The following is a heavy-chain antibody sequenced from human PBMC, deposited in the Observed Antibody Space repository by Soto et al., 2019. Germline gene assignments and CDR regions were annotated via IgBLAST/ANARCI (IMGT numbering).Heavy chain of an antibody. Sequence: SVKVSSKASGGPFSSSAISWVRQAPGQGLEWMGGIIPIFGKANYAQKFQGRVTITADESTSTAYMELSSLRSEDTAVYYCARDKYCSSTSCYYAFDIWGQGTMVTVSS. CDR2: IIPIFGKA. V-gene: IGHV1-69*13. J-gene: IGHJ3*02. CDR1: GGPFSSSA. CDR3: ARDKYCSSTSCYYAFDI. D-gene: IGHD2-2*01.